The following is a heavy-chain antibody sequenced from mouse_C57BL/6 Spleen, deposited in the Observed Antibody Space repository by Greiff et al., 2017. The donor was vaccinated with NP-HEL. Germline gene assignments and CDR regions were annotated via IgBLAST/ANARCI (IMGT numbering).Heavy chain of an antibody. J-gene: IGHJ3*01. Sequence: QVHVKQSGAELARPGASVKLSCKASGYTFTSYGISWVKQRTGQGLEWIGEIYPRSGNTYYNEKFKGKATLTADKSSSTAYMELRSLTSEDSAVYFCARGGYDYDDDAWFAYWGQGTLVTVSA. CDR2: IYPRSGNT. D-gene: IGHD2-4*01. V-gene: IGHV1-81*01. CDR1: GYTFTSYG. CDR3: ARGGYDYDDDAWFAY.